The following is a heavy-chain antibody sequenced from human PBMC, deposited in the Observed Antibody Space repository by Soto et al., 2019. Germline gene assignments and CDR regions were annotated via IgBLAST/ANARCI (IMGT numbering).Heavy chain of an antibody. CDR1: GGSIGGSDYY. Sequence: QLQLQESGPGLVKPSETLSLTCSASGGSIGGSDYYWAWIRQPPGKGLEWIANIYYNGNAFYNPSLKSRVTMALDTSKNWLSLKLSSVTAADTAVYYCARHRPGSLWYLDVWGRGTLITVPS. CDR3: ARHRPGSLWYLDV. CDR2: IYYNGNA. V-gene: IGHV4-39*01. J-gene: IGHJ2*01. D-gene: IGHD2-21*01.